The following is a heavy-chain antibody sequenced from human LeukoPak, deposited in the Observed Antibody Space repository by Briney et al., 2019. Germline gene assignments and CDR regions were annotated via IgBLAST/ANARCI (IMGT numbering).Heavy chain of an antibody. Sequence: PGGSLRLSCAASGFTFSSYGMHWVRQAPGKGLEWVSYISSSGSTIYYADSVKGRFTISRDNAKNSLYLQMNSLRAEDTAVYYCARGHAYYYDSSGYNFDYWGQGTLVTVSS. CDR2: ISSSGSTI. D-gene: IGHD3-22*01. J-gene: IGHJ4*02. CDR1: GFTFSSYG. CDR3: ARGHAYYYDSSGYNFDY. V-gene: IGHV3-48*04.